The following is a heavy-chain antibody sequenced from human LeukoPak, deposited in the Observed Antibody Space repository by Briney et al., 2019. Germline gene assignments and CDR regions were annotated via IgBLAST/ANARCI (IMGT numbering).Heavy chain of an antibody. CDR1: GGSISSNSYY. D-gene: IGHD3-22*01. CDR2: IYYSGST. Sequence: SETLSLTCAVSGGSISSNSYYWGWIRQPPGKGLEWIGSIYYSGSTYYSPSLKSRVTISVDTSKNQFSLKLSSVTAADTAVYYCARANYYDTSGYSRGAFDIWGQGTMVTVSS. CDR3: ARANYYDTSGYSRGAFDI. J-gene: IGHJ3*02. V-gene: IGHV4-39*01.